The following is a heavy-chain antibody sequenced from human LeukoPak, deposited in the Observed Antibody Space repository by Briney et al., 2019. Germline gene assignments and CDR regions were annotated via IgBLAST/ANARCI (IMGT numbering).Heavy chain of an antibody. CDR1: GGSISSGNYY. D-gene: IGHD3-22*01. V-gene: IGHV4-61*02. CDR3: ARDRGLYFDSSGYSRGYYFDY. CDR2: IHTGGST. J-gene: IGHJ4*02. Sequence: SGPGLVKPPQTLSLTCTVSGGSISSGNYYWSWIREPAEKGLDWIGRIHTGGSTNYNPSLKSRVTISVDMSKNQFSLKLTSVTAADTAVYYCARDRGLYFDSSGYSRGYYFDYWGQGTLVTVSS.